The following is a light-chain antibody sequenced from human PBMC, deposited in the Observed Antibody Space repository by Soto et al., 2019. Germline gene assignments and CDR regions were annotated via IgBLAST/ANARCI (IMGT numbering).Light chain of an antibody. V-gene: IGKV1-17*01. CDR3: LQYRSFPWT. Sequence: DIQVTQSPSSLSASVGDKVTITCRASQDIKYDLGWYQQKPGTAPKRLIYRASSLQSGVPSRFSGSGSETEFTLTISSLQPEDFATYYCLQYRSFPWTFGQGTKGEIK. J-gene: IGKJ1*01. CDR2: RAS. CDR1: QDIKYD.